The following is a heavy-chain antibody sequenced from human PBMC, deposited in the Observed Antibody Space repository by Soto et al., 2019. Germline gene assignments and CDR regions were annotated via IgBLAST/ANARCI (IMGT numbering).Heavy chain of an antibody. CDR3: ARGRYSSSSTSLKELVYYYGMDV. J-gene: IGHJ6*02. D-gene: IGHD6-6*01. CDR2: ISAYNGNT. Sequence: QVQLVQSGAEVKKPGASVKVSCKASGYTFTSYGISWVRQAPGQGLEWMGWISAYNGNTNYAQKLQGRVTMTTDTSSSTAYMELRSLRSDDTAVYYCARGRYSSSSTSLKELVYYYGMDVWGQWTTVTVSS. V-gene: IGHV1-18*01. CDR1: GYTFTSYG.